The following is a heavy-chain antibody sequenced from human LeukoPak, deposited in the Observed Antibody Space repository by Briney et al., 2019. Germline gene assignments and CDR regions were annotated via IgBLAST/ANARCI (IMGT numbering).Heavy chain of an antibody. CDR1: GFTFSSYG. CDR3: AKDPYPYCSSTSCPPAYFDY. D-gene: IGHD2-2*01. V-gene: IGHV3-30*02. J-gene: IGHJ4*02. Sequence: HPGGTLRLSCAASGFTFSSYGMHWVRQAPGKGLEWVAFIRYDGGNKYYADSVKGRFTISRDNSKNTLYLQMNSLRAEDTAVYYCAKDPYPYCSSTSCPPAYFDYWGQGTLVTVSS. CDR2: IRYDGGNK.